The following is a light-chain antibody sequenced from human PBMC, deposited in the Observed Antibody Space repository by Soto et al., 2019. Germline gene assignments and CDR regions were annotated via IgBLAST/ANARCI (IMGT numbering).Light chain of an antibody. CDR1: QSVSSNY. V-gene: IGKV3-20*01. J-gene: IGKJ4*01. CDR2: GAS. Sequence: EIVVTQSPGTLSLSPGDRATHSCRASQSVSSNYLAWYQQKPGQAPRLLIYGASSRATGIPDRFSGSGSGTDFTLTISRLEPEDFAVYYCQRYGTSLPLTFGGGTKVDIK. CDR3: QRYGTSLPLT.